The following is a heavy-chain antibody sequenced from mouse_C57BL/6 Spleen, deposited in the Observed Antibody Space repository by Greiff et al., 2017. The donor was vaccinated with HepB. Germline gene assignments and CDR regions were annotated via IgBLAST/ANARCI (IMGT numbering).Heavy chain of an antibody. CDR1: GFTFSDYG. CDR3: AKNYEAMDY. D-gene: IGHD1-1*01. J-gene: IGHJ4*01. CDR2: ISSGSSTI. V-gene: IGHV5-17*01. Sequence: EVQVVESGGGLVKPGASLKLSCAASGFTFSDYGMHWVRQAPEQGLEWIAYISSGSSTIYYAEKLKGRSTISRDNAKNTLFMQMTSLRSEDTAMEYCAKNYEAMDYWGQGTSVTVSS.